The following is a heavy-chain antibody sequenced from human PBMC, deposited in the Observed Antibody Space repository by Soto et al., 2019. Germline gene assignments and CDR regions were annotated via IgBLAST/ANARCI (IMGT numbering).Heavy chain of an antibody. CDR2: ISYDGSNK. D-gene: IGHD6-13*01. J-gene: IGHJ4*02. V-gene: IGHV3-30*18. CDR1: GFPFSSYG. CDR3: AKDPSRYGTSWTIDY. Sequence: QVQLVESGGGVVQPGRSLRLSCAASGFPFSSYGMHWVRQAPGKGLKWVAIISYDGSNKYYADSVKGRFTISRDISKSTLFLQMDSLTPGDTAVYYCAKDPSRYGTSWTIDYWGQGTLVTVSS.